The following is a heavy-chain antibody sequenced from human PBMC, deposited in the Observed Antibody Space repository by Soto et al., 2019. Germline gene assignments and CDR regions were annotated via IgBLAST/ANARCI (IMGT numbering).Heavy chain of an antibody. J-gene: IGHJ4*02. CDR1: GFTFSNAW. Sequence: EVQLVESGGGLVKPGGSLRLSCAASGFTFSNAWMSWVRQAPGKGLEWVGRIKRKMKGGTTDNAAPVKGRFTISRDDSKNTLYLQMNSLKTEDTAVYYCTTDSLYYDILTGYYFRPPSPGDWYWGQGTLVTVSS. CDR3: TTDSLYYDILTGYYFRPPSPGDWY. D-gene: IGHD3-9*01. CDR2: IKRKMKGGTT. V-gene: IGHV3-15*01.